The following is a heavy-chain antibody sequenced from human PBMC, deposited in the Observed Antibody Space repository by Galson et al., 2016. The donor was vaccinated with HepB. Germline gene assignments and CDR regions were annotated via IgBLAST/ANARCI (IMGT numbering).Heavy chain of an antibody. Sequence: CAISGDSVSNNHAAWNRVRQSPSRGLEWLGRTYYRSYWQNEYADSVESRITINPDTSKNQVSLQVNSVTPEDTAVYYCARVVELGRGFHVWGQGTTVTVSS. V-gene: IGHV6-1*01. D-gene: IGHD3-10*01. CDR3: ARVVELGRGFHV. J-gene: IGHJ6*02. CDR1: GDSVSNNHAA. CDR2: TYYRSYWQN.